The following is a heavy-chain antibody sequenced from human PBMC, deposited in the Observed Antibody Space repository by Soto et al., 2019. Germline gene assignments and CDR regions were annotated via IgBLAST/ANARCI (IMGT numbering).Heavy chain of an antibody. V-gene: IGHV3-30-3*01. J-gene: IGHJ4*02. Sequence: QVQLVESGGGVVQPGRSLRLSCAASGFTFSSYAMHWVRQAPGKGLEWVAVISYDGSNKYYADSVKGRFTISRDNSKNPLYLQMNSLRAEDTAVYYCAREASGALDYWGQGTLVTVSS. CDR1: GFTFSSYA. CDR3: AREASGALDY. D-gene: IGHD1-26*01. CDR2: ISYDGSNK.